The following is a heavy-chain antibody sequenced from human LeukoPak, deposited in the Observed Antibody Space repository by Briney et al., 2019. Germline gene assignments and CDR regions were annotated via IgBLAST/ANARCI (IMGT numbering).Heavy chain of an antibody. D-gene: IGHD6-13*01. CDR3: ASGRQLGY. CDR2: ISSDGSIA. J-gene: IGHJ4*02. V-gene: IGHV3-30*03. CDR1: VFTLCSYG. Sequence: SPRLSSAPSVFTLCSYGMHWVRQAPGTGLEWGAVISSDGSIADYADSVNGGFTISRGNSKSTLYLQMDSLRAEDTAVYYCASGRQLGYWGQETLVTVSS.